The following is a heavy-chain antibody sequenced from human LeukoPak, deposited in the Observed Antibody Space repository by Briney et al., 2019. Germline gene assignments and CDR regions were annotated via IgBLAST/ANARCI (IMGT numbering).Heavy chain of an antibody. D-gene: IGHD6-6*01. CDR1: GFTFSSYG. CDR2: ISSNTRTI. CDR3: TRGGAARPDY. J-gene: IGHJ4*02. Sequence: GGSLRLSCAASGFTFSSYGMDWVRQAPGKGLEWVSYISSNTRTISHANSVKGRFTISRDNAQNSLFLQMNSLRAEDTAVYYCTRGGAARPDYWGQGTLVTVSS. V-gene: IGHV3-48*01.